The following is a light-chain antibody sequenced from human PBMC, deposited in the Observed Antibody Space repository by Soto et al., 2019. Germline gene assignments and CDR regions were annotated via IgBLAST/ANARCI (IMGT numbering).Light chain of an antibody. V-gene: IGKV3-15*01. Sequence: EIVMTQSPATLSVSPGERATLSCRASQSVSSKLAWYQQKSGQAPRLLIYGASTRATGIPARFSGSGSGTDLTLTISSLQSEDFAVYYCQQYINLWTFGQGTKVDIK. J-gene: IGKJ1*01. CDR3: QQYINLWT. CDR2: GAS. CDR1: QSVSSK.